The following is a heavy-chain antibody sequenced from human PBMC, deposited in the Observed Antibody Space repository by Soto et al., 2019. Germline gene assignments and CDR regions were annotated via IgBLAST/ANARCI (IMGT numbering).Heavy chain of an antibody. V-gene: IGHV4-34*01. D-gene: IGHD5-18*01. Sequence: XETLSLTCAVVSASLGDHYWAWIRQSPDKGLDWIGEVHPSGSTDYNPSLKSRLTLSLDTSKNQFSLKVASVTAADTAVYFCARGKPSGYRFGPRNFFYYGLDVWGPGTTVTVSS. CDR3: ARGKPSGYRFGPRNFFYYGLDV. J-gene: IGHJ6*02. CDR1: SASLGDHY. CDR2: VHPSGST.